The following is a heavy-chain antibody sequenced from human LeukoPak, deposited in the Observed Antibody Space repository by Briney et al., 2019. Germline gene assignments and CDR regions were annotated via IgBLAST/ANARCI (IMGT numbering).Heavy chain of an antibody. Sequence: KSGGSLRLSCVGSGFTFSDAWMSWVRQAPGKGLEWVGRIKSKSDGGTIDYAAPVKGRFTISRDDSRNTLYLQMNSLKTEDTAVYYCTMRRQDGWWGQGTLVTVS. J-gene: IGHJ4*02. CDR2: IKSKSDGGTI. V-gene: IGHV3-15*01. CDR3: TMRRQDGW. CDR1: GFTFSDAW. D-gene: IGHD2-15*01.